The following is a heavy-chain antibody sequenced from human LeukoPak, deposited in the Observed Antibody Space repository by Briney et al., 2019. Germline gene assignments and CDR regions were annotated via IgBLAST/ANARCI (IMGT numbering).Heavy chain of an antibody. CDR1: GFTFSSYG. V-gene: IGHV3-30*03. D-gene: IGHD5-18*01. J-gene: IGHJ3*02. CDR3: ASGTKDTAMETNAFDI. CDR2: ISYDGSNK. Sequence: QTGGSLRLSCAASGFTFSSYGMSWVRQAPGKGLEWGAVISYDGSNKYYADSVKGRFTISRDNSKNTLYLQMNSLRAEDTAVYYCASGTKDTAMETNAFDIWGQGTMVTVSS.